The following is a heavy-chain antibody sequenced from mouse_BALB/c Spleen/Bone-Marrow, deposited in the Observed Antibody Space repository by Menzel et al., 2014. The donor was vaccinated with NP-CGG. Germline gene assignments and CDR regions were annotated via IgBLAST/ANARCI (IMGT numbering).Heavy chain of an antibody. D-gene: IGHD2-14*01. CDR3: ARGLYYRPFAY. V-gene: IGHV5-12*02. Sequence: EVHLVESGGGLVQPGGSLKLSCATSGFTFSDYYMYWVRQTPEKRLEWVAYISNGGGSTYYPDTVKGRFTISRDNAKNTLYLQMSRLKSKDTAMYYCARGLYYRPFAYWGQGTLVTVSA. CDR1: GFTFSDYY. CDR2: ISNGGGST. J-gene: IGHJ3*01.